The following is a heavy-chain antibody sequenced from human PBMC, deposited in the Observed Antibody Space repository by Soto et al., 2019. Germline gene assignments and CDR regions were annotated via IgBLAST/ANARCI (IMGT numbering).Heavy chain of an antibody. D-gene: IGHD6-13*01. Sequence: ASVKVSCKTSGYTFSTYPISWVRQAPGQGLEWVGWISTYNGKTNYGQKFQGRVTITTDTSTSTAYMDLRNLRSDDTAVYYCARDRVEAALGTFDQWGQGTLVTVSS. V-gene: IGHV1-18*01. J-gene: IGHJ4*02. CDR3: ARDRVEAALGTFDQ. CDR1: GYTFSTYP. CDR2: ISTYNGKT.